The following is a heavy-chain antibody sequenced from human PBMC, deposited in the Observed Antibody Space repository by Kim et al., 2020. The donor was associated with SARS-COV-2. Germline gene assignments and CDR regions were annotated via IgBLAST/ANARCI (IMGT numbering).Heavy chain of an antibody. Sequence: SVKVSCKASGGTFSSYTISWVRQAPGQGLEWMGRIIPILGIANYAQKFQGRVTITADKSTSTAYMELSSLRSEDTAVYYCARDSYYGSGSYYNVGWFDPWGQGTLVTVSS. D-gene: IGHD3-10*01. CDR1: GGTFSSYT. J-gene: IGHJ5*02. V-gene: IGHV1-69*04. CDR3: ARDSYYGSGSYYNVGWFDP. CDR2: IIPILGIA.